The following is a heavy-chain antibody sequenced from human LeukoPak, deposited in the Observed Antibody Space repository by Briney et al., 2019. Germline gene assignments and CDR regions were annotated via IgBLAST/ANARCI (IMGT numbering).Heavy chain of an antibody. D-gene: IGHD6-19*01. J-gene: IGHJ4*02. Sequence: GGSLRLSCAASGFTFSSYSMNWVRQAPGKGLEWVSSISSSSSYIYYADPVKGRFTISRDNAKNSLYLQMNSLRAEDTAVYYCAREPPSGWDPSFDYWGQGTLVTVSS. CDR2: ISSSSSYI. CDR3: AREPPSGWDPSFDY. CDR1: GFTFSSYS. V-gene: IGHV3-21*01.